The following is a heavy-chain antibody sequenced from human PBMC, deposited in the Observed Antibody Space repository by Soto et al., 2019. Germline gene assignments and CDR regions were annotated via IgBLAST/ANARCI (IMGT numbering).Heavy chain of an antibody. V-gene: IGHV4-34*02. Sequence: QVQLQQWGAGLLKPSETLSLTCAVYGGSFSGYYWSWIRQPPVKGLEWIGEINHSGGTNYNPSLKSRVTISVDTSKNQFSLKLSSVTAADTAVFYCARLRWEQPWVFDYWGQGILVTVSS. CDR2: INHSGGT. CDR3: ARLRWEQPWVFDY. J-gene: IGHJ4*02. D-gene: IGHD1-26*01. CDR1: GGSFSGYY.